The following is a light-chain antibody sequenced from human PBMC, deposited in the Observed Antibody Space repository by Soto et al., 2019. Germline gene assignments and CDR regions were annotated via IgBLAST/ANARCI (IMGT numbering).Light chain of an antibody. CDR1: SSDVGGYNF. Sequence: QSALTQPASVSRSPGQSITVSCTGTSSDVGGYNFVSWFQQHPGKAPKLMIYDVSSRPSGVSNRFSGSKSGNTASLTISGLQAEDEADYYCSSYTSRSTLVFGTGTKLTVL. CDR2: DVS. V-gene: IGLV2-14*01. J-gene: IGLJ1*01. CDR3: SSYTSRSTLV.